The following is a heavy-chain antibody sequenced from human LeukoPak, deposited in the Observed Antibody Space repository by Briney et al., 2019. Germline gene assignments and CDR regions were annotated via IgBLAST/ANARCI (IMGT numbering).Heavy chain of an antibody. CDR3: AKGHCSSTSCYTRENAFDI. D-gene: IGHD2-2*02. Sequence: GGSLRLSCAASGFTFSSYAMSWVRQAPGKGLEWVSEISTSGGSTYYADSVKGRFTISRDNSKHTLYLQMNRLRAEHTDVYYCAKGHCSSTSCYTRENAFDIWGQGTMVTVSS. CDR1: GFTFSSYA. CDR2: ISTSGGST. V-gene: IGHV3-23*01. J-gene: IGHJ3*02.